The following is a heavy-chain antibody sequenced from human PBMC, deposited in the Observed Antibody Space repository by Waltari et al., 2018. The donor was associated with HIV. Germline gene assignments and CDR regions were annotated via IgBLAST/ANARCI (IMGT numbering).Heavy chain of an antibody. CDR3: ARVYSSSSGRALDS. J-gene: IGHJ5*01. V-gene: IGHV3-7*01. Sequence: EVQLVESGGGLVQQGGSLRLSCAASGFTFRSYCMSWVGQAPGKGLEWVANIKQDGSEKYYVDSVKGRFTMSRDNAKNSLYLQMNSPRAEDTAVYYCARVYSSSSGRALDSWGQGTLVTVSS. CDR1: GFTFRSYC. CDR2: IKQDGSEK. D-gene: IGHD6-19*01.